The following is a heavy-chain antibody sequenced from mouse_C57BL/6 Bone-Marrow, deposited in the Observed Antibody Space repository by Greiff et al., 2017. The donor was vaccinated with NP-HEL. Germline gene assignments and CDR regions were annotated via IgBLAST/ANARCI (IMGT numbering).Heavy chain of an antibody. CDR1: GYTFTSYW. V-gene: IGHV1-59*01. J-gene: IGHJ4*01. Sequence: QVQLQQPGAELVRPGPSVKLSCKASGYTFTSYWMHWVKQRPGQGLEWIGVIDPSDSYTNYNQKFKGKATLTVDTSSSTAYMQLSSLTSEDSAVYYCARGYAMDYWGQGTSVTVSS. CDR3: ARGYAMDY. CDR2: IDPSDSYT.